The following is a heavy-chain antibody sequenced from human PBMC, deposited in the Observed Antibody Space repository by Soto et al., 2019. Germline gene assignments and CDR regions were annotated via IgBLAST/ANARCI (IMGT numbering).Heavy chain of an antibody. J-gene: IGHJ4*02. CDR3: ARAPETPPIFGVVRPYFFDY. V-gene: IGHV4-31*03. CDR2: IFYSGSF. D-gene: IGHD3-3*01. Sequence: QVQLQESGPGLVKPSQTLSLTCTVSGASISSGGSYWSWIRQRPGKGLEWIGYIFYSGSFYYTPSLKGRGMISPDTSKNQFSLRLTSVTAADTAVYYCARAPETPPIFGVVRPYFFDYWGQGTLVTVSS. CDR1: GASISSGGSY.